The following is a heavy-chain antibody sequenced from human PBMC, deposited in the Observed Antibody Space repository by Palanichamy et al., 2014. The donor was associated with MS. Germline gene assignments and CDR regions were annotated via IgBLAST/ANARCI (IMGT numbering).Heavy chain of an antibody. J-gene: IGHJ4*02. CDR2: T. CDR3: ASPYSTSSGGGY. Sequence: TKYADSVKGRFTISRDNAKNTVYLQMNSLRGEDTAVYYCASPYSTSSGGGYWGQGTLVTVSS. V-gene: IGHV3-74*01. D-gene: IGHD6-6*01.